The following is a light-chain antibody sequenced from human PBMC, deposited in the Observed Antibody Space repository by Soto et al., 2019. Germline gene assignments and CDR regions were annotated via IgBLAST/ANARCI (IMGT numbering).Light chain of an antibody. J-gene: IGKJ1*01. CDR3: QRYDSLRT. Sequence: IVMKQSPATVSVSPMERATLSCRASQSVSILLAWYQQKPGQAPRLLIHGATTRATGIPARFSGSGSGTEFTLTISRLETEDFAMYYCQRYDSLRTFGQGTKVDI. V-gene: IGKV3-15*01. CDR1: QSVSIL. CDR2: GAT.